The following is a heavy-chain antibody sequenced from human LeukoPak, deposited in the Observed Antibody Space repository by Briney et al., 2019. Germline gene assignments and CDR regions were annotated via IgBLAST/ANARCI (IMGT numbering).Heavy chain of an antibody. CDR2: INNDGSTT. CDR1: GFSFRSYW. Sequence: GGSLRLSCGASGFSFRSYWMHWVRQAPGKELVWVSRINNDGSTTADADSVKGRFTITRDNAKNTLYLQMNSLRAEDTAVYYCARGDAYALNYWGQGTLVTVSS. D-gene: IGHD2-2*01. V-gene: IGHV3-74*01. J-gene: IGHJ4*02. CDR3: ARGDAYALNY.